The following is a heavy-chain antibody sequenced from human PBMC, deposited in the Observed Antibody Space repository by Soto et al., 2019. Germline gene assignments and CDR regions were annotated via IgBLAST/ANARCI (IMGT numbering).Heavy chain of an antibody. Sequence: EVQLVESGGGLVQPGGSLRLSCAASGFTVTSNYMSWVRQAPGKGLEWVSVFFTGGYTYYADSVKGRFTISRDTSKNTLYLQMSSLRAEDTAVYYCARDVEFAYWGQGTLVTVST. CDR2: FFTGGYT. CDR1: GFTVTSNY. J-gene: IGHJ4*02. V-gene: IGHV3-66*01. CDR3: ARDVEFAY.